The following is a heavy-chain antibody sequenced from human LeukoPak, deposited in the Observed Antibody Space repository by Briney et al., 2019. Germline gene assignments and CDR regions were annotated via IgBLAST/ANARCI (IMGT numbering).Heavy chain of an antibody. CDR2: INPSGGST. CDR3: ACDAETLQAFDI. V-gene: IGHV1-46*01. J-gene: IGHJ3*02. CDR1: GYTFSYYY. D-gene: IGHD1-14*01. Sequence: GASVKVSCKASGYTFSYYYMHWVRQAPGQGLEWMGLINPSGGSTTYAQKFQGRVTMTRDTSISTAYMELSRLRSDDTAVYYCACDAETLQAFDIWGQGTMVTVSS.